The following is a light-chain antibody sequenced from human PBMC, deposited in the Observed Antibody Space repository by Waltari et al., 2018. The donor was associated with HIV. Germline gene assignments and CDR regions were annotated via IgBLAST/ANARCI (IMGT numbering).Light chain of an antibody. Sequence: QSALTQPRSVSGSPGPSVTIPCTGTSSHVGRYNYVSWYQQHPGNAPKPMIYDVSKRPSGVPDRFSGSKSGNTASLTSSGLQAEDEADYYCCSYAGSYTLMVFVGGTKLTVL. V-gene: IGLV2-11*01. CDR1: SSHVGRYNY. CDR2: DVS. J-gene: IGLJ2*01. CDR3: CSYAGSYTLMV.